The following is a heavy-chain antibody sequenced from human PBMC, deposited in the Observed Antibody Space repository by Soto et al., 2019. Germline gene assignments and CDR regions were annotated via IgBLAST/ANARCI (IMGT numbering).Heavy chain of an antibody. J-gene: IGHJ4*02. CDR3: ARDLALLGWYYFDY. Sequence: GGSLRLSCAASGFTFSSYAMHWVRQAPGKGLEWVAVISYDGSNKYYADSVKGRFTISRDNSKNTLYLQMNSLRAEDTAAYYCARDLALLGWYYFDYWGQGTLVTVSS. V-gene: IGHV3-30-3*01. CDR1: GFTFSSYA. CDR2: ISYDGSNK. D-gene: IGHD6-19*01.